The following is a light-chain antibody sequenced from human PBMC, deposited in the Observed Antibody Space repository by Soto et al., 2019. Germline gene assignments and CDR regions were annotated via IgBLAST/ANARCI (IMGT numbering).Light chain of an antibody. CDR1: QSVSSN. CDR3: QQYNNWPVT. J-gene: IGKJ1*01. CDR2: GAS. V-gene: IGKV3-15*01. Sequence: EIVLTQSPGTLSLSPGEGATLSCRASQSVSSNLAWYQQKPGQAPRLLIYGASTRATAIPARFSGSGSGTEFTLTISSLQSEDFAVYYCQQYNNWPVTFGQGTKVDIK.